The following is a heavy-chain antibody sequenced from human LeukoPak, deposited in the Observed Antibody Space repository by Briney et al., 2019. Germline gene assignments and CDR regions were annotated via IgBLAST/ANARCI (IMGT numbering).Heavy chain of an antibody. Sequence: ASVKVSCKASGYSFISYGISWVRQAPGQGLEWMGWISVNNGDTNFAQKLQGRVTMTTDTSTSTAYMELRSLRSDDTAVYYCAREGYTSGFPFDIWGQGTMVTVSS. V-gene: IGHV1-18*01. CDR1: GYSFISYG. CDR3: AREGYTSGFPFDI. D-gene: IGHD6-19*01. J-gene: IGHJ3*02. CDR2: ISVNNGDT.